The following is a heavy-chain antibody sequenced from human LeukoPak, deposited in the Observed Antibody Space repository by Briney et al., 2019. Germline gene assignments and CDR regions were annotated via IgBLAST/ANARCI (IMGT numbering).Heavy chain of an antibody. CDR2: IYYSGST. CDR3: ARDDGPFRGIDY. Sequence: SETLSLTCTVSGGSISSGGYYWSWIRQHPGKGLEWIGYIYYSGSTYYNPSLKSRVTISVDTSKNQFSLKLSSVTAADTAVYYCARDDGPFRGIDYWGQGTLVTVSS. CDR1: GGSISSGGYY. D-gene: IGHD3-16*01. J-gene: IGHJ4*02. V-gene: IGHV4-31*03.